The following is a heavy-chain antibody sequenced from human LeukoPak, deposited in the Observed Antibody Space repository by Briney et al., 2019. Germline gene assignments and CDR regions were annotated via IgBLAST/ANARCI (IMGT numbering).Heavy chain of an antibody. CDR1: GFTFSSYA. CDR2: ISPTSSYM. J-gene: IGHJ5*02. D-gene: IGHD4-23*01. CDR3: VRDADGGNSWFDT. Sequence: GGSLRLACAASGFTFSSYAMSWVRQAPGKGLEWVSWISPTSSYMYYADSVKGRFTISRDNAKNSLYLQMNSLRAEDTALYYCVRDADGGNSWFDTWGQGTLVTVFS. V-gene: IGHV3-21*04.